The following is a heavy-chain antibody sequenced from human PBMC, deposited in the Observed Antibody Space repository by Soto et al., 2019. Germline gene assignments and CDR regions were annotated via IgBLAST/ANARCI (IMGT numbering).Heavy chain of an antibody. Sequence: QVQLVQSGAEVRKPGSSVKVSCKASGGTFIRHAISWVRQAPGQGLEWRGGIIPIFGTANHAQKFQGRVTIIADESTSTVYMELSSLRSEDTAMYYCAREWGYDSNDYYYAYWGQGTLVIVSS. J-gene: IGHJ4*02. V-gene: IGHV1-69*01. CDR1: GGTFIRHA. CDR2: IIPIFGTA. CDR3: AREWGYDSNDYYYAY. D-gene: IGHD3-22*01.